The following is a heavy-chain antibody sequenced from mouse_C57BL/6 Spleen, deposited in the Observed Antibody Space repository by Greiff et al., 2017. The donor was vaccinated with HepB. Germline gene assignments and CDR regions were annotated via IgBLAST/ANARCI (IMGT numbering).Heavy chain of an antibody. CDR3: AYSSSWYFDV. CDR1: GYAFSSSW. Sequence: QVQLQQSGPELVKPGASVKISCKASGYAFSSSWMNWVKQRPGKGLEWIGRIYPGDGDTNYNGKFKGKATLTADKSSSTAYMQLSSLTSEDSAVYFCAYSSSWYFDVWGTGTTVTVSS. D-gene: IGHD1-1*01. J-gene: IGHJ1*03. CDR2: IYPGDGDT. V-gene: IGHV1-82*01.